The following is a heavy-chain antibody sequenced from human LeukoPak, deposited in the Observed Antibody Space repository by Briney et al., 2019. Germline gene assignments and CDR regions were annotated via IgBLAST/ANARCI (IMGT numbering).Heavy chain of an antibody. CDR3: ARAFGYSYPGY. CDR2: ISYDGSNK. CDR1: GFTFSSYA. J-gene: IGHJ4*02. Sequence: PGRSLRLSCAASGFTFSSYAMHWVRQAPGKGLEWVAVISYDGSNKYYADSVKGRFTISRDNSKNTLYLQMNSLRAEDTAVYYCARAFGYSYPGYWGQGTLVTVSS. D-gene: IGHD5-18*01. V-gene: IGHV3-30*04.